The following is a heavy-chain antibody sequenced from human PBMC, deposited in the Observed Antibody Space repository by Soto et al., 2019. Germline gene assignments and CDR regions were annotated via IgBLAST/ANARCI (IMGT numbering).Heavy chain of an antibody. Sequence: GESLKISCAASGFTFSSYGMHWVRQAPGKGLEWVAVISYDGSNKYYADSVKGRFTISRDNSKNTLYLQMNSLRAEDTAVYYCAKDRGSYLDYYYGVDVWGQGTTVTVSS. J-gene: IGHJ6*02. CDR3: AKDRGSYLDYYYGVDV. CDR1: GFTFSSYG. CDR2: ISYDGSNK. D-gene: IGHD1-26*01. V-gene: IGHV3-30*18.